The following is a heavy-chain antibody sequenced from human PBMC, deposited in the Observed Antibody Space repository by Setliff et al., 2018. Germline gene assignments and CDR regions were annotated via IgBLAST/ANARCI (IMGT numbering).Heavy chain of an antibody. Sequence: GASVKVSCKTSGFSFSTFGFSWVRQAPGQGLEWIGWISPYSGETNYAQKFQDRLSVTADTSSKTTYMELRSLTSDDTAVYFCTRSRAPRVVLAADFDLWGQGTLVTVSS. CDR3: TRSRAPRVVLAADFDL. CDR1: GFSFSTFG. CDR2: ISPYSGET. J-gene: IGHJ4*02. D-gene: IGHD2-15*01. V-gene: IGHV1-18*01.